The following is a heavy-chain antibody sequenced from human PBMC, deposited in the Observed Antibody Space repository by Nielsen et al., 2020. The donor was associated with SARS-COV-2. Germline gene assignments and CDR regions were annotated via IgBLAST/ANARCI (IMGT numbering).Heavy chain of an antibody. Sequence: GESLKISCAASGFTLSRYWMNWVRQVPGKGLAWVSRISSDGTKTTYADSVKGRFTISRDNPKNSLYLQMGSLRAEDTAVYYCARCRRPYHLFSGDYYWYFDLWGRGTLVTVSS. V-gene: IGHV3-74*01. CDR1: GFTLSRYW. D-gene: IGHD4-17*01. CDR2: ISSDGTKT. CDR3: ARCRRPYHLFSGDYYWYFDL. J-gene: IGHJ2*01.